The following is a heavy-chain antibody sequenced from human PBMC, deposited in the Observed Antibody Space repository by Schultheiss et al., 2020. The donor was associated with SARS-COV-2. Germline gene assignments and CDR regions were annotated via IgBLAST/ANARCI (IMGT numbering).Heavy chain of an antibody. Sequence: GESLKISCKGSGYSFTSYWIGWVRQMPGKGLEWMGIIYPGDSDTRYSPSFQGQVTISADKSISTAYLQWSSLKASDTAVYYCARGFYDSSGYYMPDYWGQGTLVTVSS. CDR2: IYPGDSDT. D-gene: IGHD3-22*01. CDR1: GYSFTSYW. V-gene: IGHV5-51*01. CDR3: ARGFYDSSGYYMPDY. J-gene: IGHJ4*02.